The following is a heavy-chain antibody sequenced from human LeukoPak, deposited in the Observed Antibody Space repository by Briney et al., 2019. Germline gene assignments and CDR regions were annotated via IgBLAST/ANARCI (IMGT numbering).Heavy chain of an antibody. J-gene: IGHJ4*02. CDR2: IIPIFGTA. Sequence: SVKVSCKASGYTFTSYAISWVRQAPGQGLEWMGGIIPIFGTANYAQKFQGRVTITADESTSTAYMELSSLRSEDTAVYYCAREFPPYSGRLGYWGQGTLVTVSS. D-gene: IGHD1-26*01. CDR1: GYTFTSYA. V-gene: IGHV1-69*13. CDR3: AREFPPYSGRLGY.